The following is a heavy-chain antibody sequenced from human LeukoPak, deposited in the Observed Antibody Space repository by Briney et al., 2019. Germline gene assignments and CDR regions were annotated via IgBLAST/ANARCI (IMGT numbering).Heavy chain of an antibody. CDR3: ANANPKHYYDSSGPDDY. CDR2: ISSSSSYI. J-gene: IGHJ4*02. V-gene: IGHV3-21*01. D-gene: IGHD3-22*01. Sequence: GGSLRLSCAASGFTFSNYSMNWVRQAPGKGLEWVSSISSSSSYIYYADSVKGRFTISRDNAKNSLYLQMNSLRAEDTAVYYCANANPKHYYDSSGPDDYWGQGTLVTVSS. CDR1: GFTFSNYS.